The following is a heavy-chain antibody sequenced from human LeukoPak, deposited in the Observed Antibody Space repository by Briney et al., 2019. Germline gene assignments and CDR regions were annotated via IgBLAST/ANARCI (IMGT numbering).Heavy chain of an antibody. Sequence: KPSQTLSLTCTVSGGPISIGGYYWSWIRQHPGEGLEWIGYIYYSGSTYYNPSLKSRVTISVVTSKNQFSLKLSSVTAADTAVYYCARGYCSSTSCYTGYGMDVWGQGTTVTVSS. CDR1: GGPISIGGYY. CDR3: ARGYCSSTSCYTGYGMDV. J-gene: IGHJ6*02. CDR2: IYYSGST. D-gene: IGHD2-2*02. V-gene: IGHV4-31*03.